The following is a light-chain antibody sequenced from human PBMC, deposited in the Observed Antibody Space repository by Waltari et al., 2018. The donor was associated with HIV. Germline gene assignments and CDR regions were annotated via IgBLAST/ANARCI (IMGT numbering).Light chain of an antibody. V-gene: IGKV1-33*01. CDR3: QQYANVPWT. Sequence: DIQMTQSPSSLSASVGDRVTITCQASRDISNHLNWYQQKPGTAPQLLIYDASNVETGIPSRFSGSGSGTDFTVTISSLQPEDSAIYSCQQYANVPWTFGQGTRVEIK. J-gene: IGKJ1*01. CDR2: DAS. CDR1: RDISNH.